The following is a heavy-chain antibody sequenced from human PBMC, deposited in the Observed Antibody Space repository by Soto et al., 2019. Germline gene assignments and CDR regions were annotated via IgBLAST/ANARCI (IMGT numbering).Heavy chain of an antibody. V-gene: IGHV3-21*01. CDR2: ISSSSSYI. CDR1: RFTFISYS. D-gene: IGHD4-17*01. J-gene: IGHJ6*02. CDR3: ARDMSVTRLYYYGMDV. Sequence: PGGSLRISCAASRFTFISYSMNWVRQAPGKGLECFSSISSSSSYIYYADSVKGRFTISRDNAKNSLYLQMNSLRAEDTAVYYCARDMSVTRLYYYGMDVWGQGTTVTSP.